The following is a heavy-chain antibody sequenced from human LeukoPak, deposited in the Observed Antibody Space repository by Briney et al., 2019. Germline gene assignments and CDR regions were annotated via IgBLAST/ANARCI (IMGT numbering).Heavy chain of an antibody. Sequence: GGSLRLSCAASGFTFSSYAMHWVRQAPGKGLEWVAVVSYDGSNKYYADSVKGRFTISRDNSKNTLYLQMNSLRAEDTAVYYCARVWVHFVDNWNYDYWGQGTLVTVSS. V-gene: IGHV3-30-3*01. CDR1: GFTFSSYA. J-gene: IGHJ4*02. D-gene: IGHD1-7*01. CDR2: VSYDGSNK. CDR3: ARVWVHFVDNWNYDY.